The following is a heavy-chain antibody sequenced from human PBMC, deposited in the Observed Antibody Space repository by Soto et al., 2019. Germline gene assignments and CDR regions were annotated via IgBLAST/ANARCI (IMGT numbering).Heavy chain of an antibody. CDR3: ARRYFYENQGVFDV. Sequence: SETLSLTCAVSVGSINSSTWWSGVRQSPGKGLEWMGEIYQSGSTKYNPSFRSRFTVSIDKPKSQFSLKLTSVTAADSTVYYCARRYFYENQGVFDVWDQGTKVTVSS. CDR2: IYQSGST. CDR1: VGSINSSTW. J-gene: IGHJ3*01. V-gene: IGHV4-4*02. D-gene: IGHD3-22*01.